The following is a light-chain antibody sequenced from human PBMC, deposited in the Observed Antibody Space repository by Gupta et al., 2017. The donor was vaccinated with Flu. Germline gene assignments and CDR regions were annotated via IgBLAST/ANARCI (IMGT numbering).Light chain of an antibody. CDR2: LNSDGSH. CDR1: SGHSSYA. Sequence: SVKLTCTLSSGHSSYAIAWHQQQPEKGPRYWMKLNSDGSHSKGDGIPDRFSGSSSGAERYLTIASRQSEDEDDYYWQTGGTRGVFGGGTKLTVL. CDR3: QTGGTRGV. J-gene: IGLJ3*02. V-gene: IGLV4-69*01.